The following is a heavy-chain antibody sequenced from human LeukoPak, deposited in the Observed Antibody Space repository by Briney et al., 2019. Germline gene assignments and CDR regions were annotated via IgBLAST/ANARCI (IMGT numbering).Heavy chain of an antibody. CDR1: GGSISSYY. Sequence: SETLSLTCTVSGGSISSYYWSWIRQPPGKRLEWIGHIYYSGSTNYNPSLKSRVTISVDTSKNQFSLKLSSVTAADTAVYYCARDLLAGVVTAMGYYFDYWGQGTLVTVSS. CDR3: ARDLLAGVVTAMGYYFDY. J-gene: IGHJ4*02. D-gene: IGHD2-21*02. CDR2: IYYSGST. V-gene: IGHV4-59*01.